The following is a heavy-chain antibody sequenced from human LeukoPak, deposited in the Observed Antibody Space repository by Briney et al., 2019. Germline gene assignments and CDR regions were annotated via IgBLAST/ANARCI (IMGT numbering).Heavy chain of an antibody. CDR3: ARPNRQQLDKYYFDY. CDR1: GYTSTSHD. CDR2: MNPNSGNT. Sequence: GASVKVSCKASGYTSTSHDINWVRQATGQGLEWMGWMNPNSGNTGYAQKFQGRVTITRNTSISTAYMELSSLRSEDTAVYYCARPNRQQLDKYYFDYWGQGTLVTVSS. D-gene: IGHD6-13*01. J-gene: IGHJ4*02. V-gene: IGHV1-8*03.